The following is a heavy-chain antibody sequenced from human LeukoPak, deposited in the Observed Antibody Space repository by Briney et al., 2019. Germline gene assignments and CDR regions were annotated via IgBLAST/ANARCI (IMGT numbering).Heavy chain of an antibody. Sequence: PSETLSLTCTVSGGSISSYYWSWIRQPAGKGLEWIGRIYTSGSTNYNPSLKSRVTMSVDTSKNQFSLKLSSVTAADTAVYYCARYCSGGSCYFPYYVDVWGKGTTVTVSS. D-gene: IGHD2-15*01. CDR2: IYTSGST. CDR1: GGSISSYY. J-gene: IGHJ6*03. V-gene: IGHV4-4*07. CDR3: ARYCSGGSCYFPYYVDV.